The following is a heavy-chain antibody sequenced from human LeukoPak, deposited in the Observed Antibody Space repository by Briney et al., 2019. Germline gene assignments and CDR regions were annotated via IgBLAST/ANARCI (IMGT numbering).Heavy chain of an antibody. D-gene: IGHD3-10*01. CDR2: IRYDGSNK. V-gene: IGHV3-30*02. CDR3: AKNYYGSGEPSGCFDY. J-gene: IGHJ4*02. CDR1: GFTFSSYG. Sequence: GGSLRLSCAASGFTFSSYGMHWVRQAPGKGLEWVAFIRYDGSNKYYADSVKGRFTISRDNSKNTLYLQMNSLGAEDTAVYYCAKNYYGSGEPSGCFDYWGQGTLVTVSS.